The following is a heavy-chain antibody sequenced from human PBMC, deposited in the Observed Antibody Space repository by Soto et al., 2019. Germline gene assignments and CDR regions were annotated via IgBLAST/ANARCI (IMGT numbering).Heavy chain of an antibody. CDR1: GGTFSSYA. Sequence: VQLVQSGAEVKKPGSSVKVSCKASGGTFSSYAISWVRQAPGQGLEWVSAISGSGGSTYYADSVKGRFTISRDNSKNTLYLQMNSLRAEDTAVYYCAKDRLYCSSTSCYRAFDIWGQGTMVTVSS. D-gene: IGHD2-2*01. CDR2: ISGSGGST. V-gene: IGHV3-23*04. J-gene: IGHJ3*02. CDR3: AKDRLYCSSTSCYRAFDI.